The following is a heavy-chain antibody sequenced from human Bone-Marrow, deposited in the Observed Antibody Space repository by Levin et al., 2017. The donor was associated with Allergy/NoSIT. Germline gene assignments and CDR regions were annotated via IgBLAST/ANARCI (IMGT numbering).Heavy chain of an antibody. D-gene: IGHD2/OR15-2a*01. Sequence: GESLKISCEASASSLSTYAMNWVRQAPGKGLEWVSSISSSGNSVNYAESLRGRFSISRDNDKNVVYLHMNSLTAEDTAVYYCSRCAFRYWGQGVLVVVSS. CDR3: SRCAFRY. V-gene: IGHV3-21*01. J-gene: IGHJ4*02. CDR1: ASSLSTYA. CDR2: ISSSGNSV.